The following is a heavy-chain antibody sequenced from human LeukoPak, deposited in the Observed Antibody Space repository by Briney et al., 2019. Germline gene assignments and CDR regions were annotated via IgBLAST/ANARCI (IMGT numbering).Heavy chain of an antibody. D-gene: IGHD6-25*01. Sequence: SETLSLTCTVSGGSISSYYWSWIRQPAGKGLEWIGRIYTSGSTNYNPSLKSRVTMSVDTSKNQFSLKLSSVTAADTAVYYCARVRNKIAADYFDYWGQGTLVTVSS. CDR3: ARVRNKIAADYFDY. CDR1: GGSISSYY. CDR2: IYTSGST. V-gene: IGHV4-4*07. J-gene: IGHJ4*02.